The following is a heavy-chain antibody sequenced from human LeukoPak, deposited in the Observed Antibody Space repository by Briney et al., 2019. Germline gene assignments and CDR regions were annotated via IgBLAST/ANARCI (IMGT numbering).Heavy chain of an antibody. CDR2: IIPIFGTA. CDR1: GYTFTRYY. Sequence: ASVKVSCKASGYTFTRYYMHWVRQAPGQGLEWMGGIIPIFGTANYAQKFQGRVTITADKSTSTAYMELSSLRSEDTAVYYCARVVYCGGDCYPPPPIYYYMDVWGKGTTVTVSS. J-gene: IGHJ6*03. D-gene: IGHD2-21*02. V-gene: IGHV1-69*06. CDR3: ARVVYCGGDCYPPPPIYYYMDV.